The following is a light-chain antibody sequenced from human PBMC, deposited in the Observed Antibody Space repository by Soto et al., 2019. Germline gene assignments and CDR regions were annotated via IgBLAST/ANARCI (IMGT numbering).Light chain of an antibody. Sequence: EIVLTQSPATLSLSPGERATLSCRASQSVGTHLAWFQQKPGQAPRLLIYDASNRASGIPARFSGSGSGTDFTLVIRSLAPEDFAVYYCQQRSNWRLTFGGGTRVYI. CDR3: QQRSNWRLT. CDR2: DAS. V-gene: IGKV3-11*01. CDR1: QSVGTH. J-gene: IGKJ4*01.